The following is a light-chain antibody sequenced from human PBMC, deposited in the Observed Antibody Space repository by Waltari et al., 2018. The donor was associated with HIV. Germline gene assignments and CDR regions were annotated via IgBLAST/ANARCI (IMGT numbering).Light chain of an antibody. CDR3: AAWDASLSAWV. V-gene: IGLV1-47*01. CDR1: SSHIGSNY. Sequence: QSVLTQPPSASGTPGQRVTISCSGSSSHIGSNYVYWYKQLPGTAPKLLIYMNNQRPSGVPDRFSGSKSGTSASLAISGLRSEDEADYYCAAWDASLSAWVFGGGTKLTVL. J-gene: IGLJ3*02. CDR2: MNN.